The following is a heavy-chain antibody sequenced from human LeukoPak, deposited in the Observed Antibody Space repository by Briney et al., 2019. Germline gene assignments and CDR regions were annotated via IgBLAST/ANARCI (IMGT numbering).Heavy chain of an antibody. J-gene: IGHJ4*02. CDR3: ARGYYYFDY. V-gene: IGHV5-51*01. Sequence: GESLKISCKCSGNIFSDYWTAWVRPLPGKGLEWRGIIYPGDSDTRYSPSFQGQVTISADKSISTAYLQWSSLKASDTAMYYCARGYYYFDYWGQGTLVTVSS. D-gene: IGHD5-18*01. CDR1: GNIFSDYW. CDR2: IYPGDSDT.